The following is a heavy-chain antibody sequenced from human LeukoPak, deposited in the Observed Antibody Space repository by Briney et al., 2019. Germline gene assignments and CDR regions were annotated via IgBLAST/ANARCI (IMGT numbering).Heavy chain of an antibody. D-gene: IGHD6-13*01. Sequence: PGRSLRLSWAASGFTFSDYYMGWVRQAPGEGMEWVSYLSGRSSYTHYADSVKGRFTIPRDNAKSALYLQLNSLRLEDTAVYYCAAGTAADFWGQGTLVTVSS. CDR3: AAGTAADF. CDR2: LSGRSSYT. V-gene: IGHV3-11*03. CDR1: GFTFSDYY. J-gene: IGHJ4*02.